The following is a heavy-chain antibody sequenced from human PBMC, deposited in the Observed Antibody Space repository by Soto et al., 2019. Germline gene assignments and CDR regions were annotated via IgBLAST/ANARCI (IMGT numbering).Heavy chain of an antibody. J-gene: IGHJ4*02. CDR1: GGSISSYY. CDR3: ARGHWGRDTAMGNLYY. Sequence: PSEALSLTCTVSGGSISSYYWSLIRQPPGKGLECVWYFYYSGSTNYNPSLKSRVTISVDTSKNQFSLKLSSVTAADTAVYYCARGHWGRDTAMGNLYYWGQVSLFTVAS. V-gene: IGHV4-59*01. D-gene: IGHD5-18*01. CDR2: FYYSGST.